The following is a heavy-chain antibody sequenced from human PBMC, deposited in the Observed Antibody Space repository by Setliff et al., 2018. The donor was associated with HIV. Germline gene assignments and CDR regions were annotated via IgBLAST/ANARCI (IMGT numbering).Heavy chain of an antibody. CDR2: ISPSSTII. D-gene: IGHD2-2*01. CDR3: ARDQEDVKVVAASMKMPGYRHYYYMDV. Sequence: GGSLRLSCGASGSSFSGYSMNWVRQAPGKGLEWVSYISPSSTIIYYPDSVKGRFTISRDSSKNTLYLQMNSLRAEDTGVYYCARDQEDVKVVAASMKMPGYRHYYYMDVWGRGSTVTVSS. J-gene: IGHJ6*03. CDR1: GSSFSGYS. V-gene: IGHV3-48*01.